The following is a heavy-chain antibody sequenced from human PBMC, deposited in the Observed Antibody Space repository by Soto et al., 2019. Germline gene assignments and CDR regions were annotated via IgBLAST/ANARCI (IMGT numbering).Heavy chain of an antibody. CDR2: ISAYNGNT. D-gene: IGHD2-21*02. CDR1: GYTFTRYV. V-gene: IGHV1-18*01. Sequence: SVKVSCKASGYTFTRYVIRWVRQAPGQGLEWMGWISAYNGNTNYAQKLQGRVTMTTDTSTSTAYMELRSLRSDDTAVYYCARTPYCGGDCCSDYWGQGTLVXVSS. CDR3: ARTPYCGGDCCSDY. J-gene: IGHJ4*02.